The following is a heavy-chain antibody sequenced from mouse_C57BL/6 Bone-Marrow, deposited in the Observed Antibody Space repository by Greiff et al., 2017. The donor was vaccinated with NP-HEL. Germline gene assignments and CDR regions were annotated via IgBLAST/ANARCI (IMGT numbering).Heavy chain of an antibody. CDR1: GYTFTDYY. Sequence: EVKLQESGPVLVKPGASVKMSCKASGYTFTDYYMNWVKQSHGKSLEWIGVINPYNGGTSYNQKFKGKATLTVDKSSSTAYMELNSLTSEDSAVYYCAGIYYDYEAWFAYWGQGTLVTVSA. CDR2: INPYNGGT. CDR3: AGIYYDYEAWFAY. J-gene: IGHJ3*01. D-gene: IGHD2-4*01. V-gene: IGHV1-19*01.